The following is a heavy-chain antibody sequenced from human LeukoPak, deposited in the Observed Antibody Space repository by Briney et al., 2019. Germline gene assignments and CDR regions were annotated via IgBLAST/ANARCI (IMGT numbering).Heavy chain of an antibody. V-gene: IGHV3-23*01. Sequence: PGGSLRLSCAASGFTFSSYAMSWVRQAPGKGLEWVSAISGSGGSTYYADSVKGRFTISRDNSKNTLYLQMNSLRAEDTAVYYCAKGTVSSGYYWVFEYWGQGTLVTVSS. J-gene: IGHJ4*02. CDR3: AKGTVSSGYYWVFEY. CDR2: ISGSGGST. D-gene: IGHD3-22*01. CDR1: GFTFSSYA.